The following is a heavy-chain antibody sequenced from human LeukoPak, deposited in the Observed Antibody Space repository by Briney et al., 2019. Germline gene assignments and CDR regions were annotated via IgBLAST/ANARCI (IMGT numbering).Heavy chain of an antibody. CDR3: ARRGSYYRVDY. Sequence: SETLSLTCTVSGDSISSSTYYWGWIRQPQGRGLEWIGSIYYSGSTYYNPSLKSRVTMSVDTSKNQFSLKLSSVTAADTAVYYCARRGSYYRVDYWGQGTLVTVSS. V-gene: IGHV4-39*01. D-gene: IGHD1-26*01. CDR2: IYYSGST. J-gene: IGHJ4*02. CDR1: GDSISSSTYY.